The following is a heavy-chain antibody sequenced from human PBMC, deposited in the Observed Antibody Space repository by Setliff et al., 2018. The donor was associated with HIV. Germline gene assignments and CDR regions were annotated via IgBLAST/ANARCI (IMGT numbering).Heavy chain of an antibody. CDR3: AKRGPEQTVAGARKYYNAMDV. CDR2: ISGRGGGP. V-gene: IGHV3-23*01. J-gene: IGHJ6*02. D-gene: IGHD6-19*01. Sequence: GGSLRLSCAASGFTFSRYAMSWVRQAPGKGLEWVSSISGRGGGPYYAESAKGRFTISIDNSQNTLYLQMNSLRAEDTAVYYCAKRGPEQTVAGARKYYNAMDVWGQGTAVTVSS. CDR1: GFTFSRYA.